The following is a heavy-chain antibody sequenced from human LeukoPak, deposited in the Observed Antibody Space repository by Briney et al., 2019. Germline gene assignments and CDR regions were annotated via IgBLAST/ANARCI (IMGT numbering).Heavy chain of an antibody. V-gene: IGHV3-23*01. CDR2: ITGSGGST. CDR1: GLKFSSFV. J-gene: IGHJ4*02. Sequence: GDSLTHLCSASGLKFSSFVMMGLRPAPAKGLAWVSRITGSGGSTHYADSVKGRFTISCDNSKNTVSPQLNSLSAEDTAVVFLSTDGDTSGYYYLDYWGQGSLVTVSS. D-gene: IGHD3-22*01. CDR3: STDGDTSGYYYLDY.